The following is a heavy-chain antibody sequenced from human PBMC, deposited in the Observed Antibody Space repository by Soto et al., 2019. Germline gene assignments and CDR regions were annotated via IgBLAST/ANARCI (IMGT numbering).Heavy chain of an antibody. Sequence: GGSLRLSCAASGLTVSTSYMGGVRQTPGKGLEWAPLIFSGGGTFYPDSVKGQFTISKDNSKNMLYLQMNSLRAEDTAVYYCARDGTINSAPYYGMDVWGQGTTVTVSS. J-gene: IGHJ6*02. CDR3: ARDGTINSAPYYGMDV. CDR1: GLTVSTSY. CDR2: IFSGGGT. D-gene: IGHD1-1*01. V-gene: IGHV3-53*01.